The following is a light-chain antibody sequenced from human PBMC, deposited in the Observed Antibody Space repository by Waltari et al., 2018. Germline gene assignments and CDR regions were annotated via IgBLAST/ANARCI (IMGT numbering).Light chain of an antibody. Sequence: QSALTQPPSTSGTPGQRVTISCSGSSSNIGTNYVYWYQQFPGTAPKLLIYRNHARPPGFPDRFSCSKSVASASLVISGLRPEDEAYYYCAGWDDSLSGRVFGEGTKLSVL. CDR3: AGWDDSLSGRV. J-gene: IGLJ3*02. CDR2: RNH. V-gene: IGLV1-47*01. CDR1: SSNIGTNY.